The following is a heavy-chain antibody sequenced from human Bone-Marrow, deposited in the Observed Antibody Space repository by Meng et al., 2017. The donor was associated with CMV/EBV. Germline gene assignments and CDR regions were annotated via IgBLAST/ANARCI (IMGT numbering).Heavy chain of an antibody. CDR1: GYTFTSYG. CDR3: ARDLVVAAQGDYYYYGMDV. V-gene: IGHV1-18*01. Sequence: ASVKVSCKASGYTFTSYGISWVRQAPGQGLEWMGWISAYNGNTNYAQKLQGRVTMTRDTSTSTVYMELSSLRSEDTAVYYCARDLVVAAQGDYYYYGMDVWGQGTTVTVSS. J-gene: IGHJ6*02. D-gene: IGHD2-15*01. CDR2: ISAYNGNT.